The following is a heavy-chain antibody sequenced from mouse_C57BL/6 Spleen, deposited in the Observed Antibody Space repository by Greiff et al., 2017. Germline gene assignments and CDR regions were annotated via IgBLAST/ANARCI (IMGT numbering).Heavy chain of an antibody. Sequence: EVQRVESGGDLVKPGGSLKLSCAASGFTFSSYGMSWVRQTPDKRLEWVATISSGGSYTYYPDSVKGRFTISRDNAKNTLYLQMSSLKSEDTAMYYCARLGYYYGSSYGYFDVWGTGTTVTVSS. CDR2: ISSGGSYT. V-gene: IGHV5-6*01. D-gene: IGHD1-1*01. CDR3: ARLGYYYGSSYGYFDV. CDR1: GFTFSSYG. J-gene: IGHJ1*03.